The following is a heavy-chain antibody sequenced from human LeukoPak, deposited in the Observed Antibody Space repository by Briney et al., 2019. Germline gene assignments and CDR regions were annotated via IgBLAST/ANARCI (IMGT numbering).Heavy chain of an antibody. CDR1: GYTFTSYD. V-gene: IGHV1-8*01. Sequence: ASVKVSCKASGYTFTSYDINWVRQATGQGLEWMGWMNPNSGNTGYAQKFQGRVTMTRNTSISTAYMELNSLRSEDTAVYYCARAASYSSSGKTRKNYYFDYWGQGTLVTVSS. J-gene: IGHJ4*02. CDR3: ARAASYSSSGKTRKNYYFDY. D-gene: IGHD6-13*01. CDR2: MNPNSGNT.